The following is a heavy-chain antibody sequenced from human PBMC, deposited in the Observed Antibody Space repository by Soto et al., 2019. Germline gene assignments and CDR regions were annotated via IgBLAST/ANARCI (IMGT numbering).Heavy chain of an antibody. Sequence: GASVKVSCKASGYTFTSYGISWVRQAPGQGLEWMGWISAYNGNTNYAQKLQGRVTMTTDTSTSTAYMELRSLRSDDTAVYYCARVLDSSGYYYSWFDPWGQGTLVTVSS. CDR3: ARVLDSSGYYYSWFDP. CDR2: ISAYNGNT. CDR1: GYTFTSYG. J-gene: IGHJ5*02. V-gene: IGHV1-18*01. D-gene: IGHD3-22*01.